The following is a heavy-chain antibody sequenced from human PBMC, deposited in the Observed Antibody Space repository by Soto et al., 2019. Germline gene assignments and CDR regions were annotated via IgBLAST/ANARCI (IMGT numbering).Heavy chain of an antibody. V-gene: IGHV4-30-4*01. Sequence: QVQLQESGPGLVKPSQTLSLRCSVSGGSMRNDDYFWSWIRQPPGKALQWMGYISHRGSAYYNPSLKRRLAMSIDTSKRQFSLSLKSVTAADTATYYCARGHYDILTGYYVRYFDYWGRGALVTVSS. J-gene: IGHJ4*02. CDR2: ISHRGSA. CDR1: GGSMRNDDYF. CDR3: ARGHYDILTGYYVRYFDY. D-gene: IGHD3-9*01.